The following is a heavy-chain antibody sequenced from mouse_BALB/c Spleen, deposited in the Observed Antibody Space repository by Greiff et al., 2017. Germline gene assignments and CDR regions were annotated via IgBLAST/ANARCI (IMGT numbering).Heavy chain of an antibody. Sequence: QVQLQQSGPELVKPGASVRISCKASGYTFTSYYIHWVKQRPGQGLEWIGWIYPGNVNTKYNEKFKGKATLTADKSSSTAYMQLSSLTSEDSAVYFCARRYGNYGYFDYWGQGTTLTVSS. J-gene: IGHJ2*01. D-gene: IGHD2-10*02. CDR3: ARRYGNYGYFDY. V-gene: IGHV1S56*01. CDR1: GYTFTSYY. CDR2: IYPGNVNT.